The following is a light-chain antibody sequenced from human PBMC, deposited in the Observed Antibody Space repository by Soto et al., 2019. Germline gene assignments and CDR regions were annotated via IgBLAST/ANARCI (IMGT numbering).Light chain of an antibody. V-gene: IGKV3-20*01. CDR1: QSVSSSY. CDR3: QQYDDSPWT. CDR2: GAS. J-gene: IGKJ1*01. Sequence: EIVLTQSPGTLSLSPGERATLSCRASQSVSSSYLAWYQQKPGQAPRLLIYGASSRATGIPDRFSGSGSGTDFTLTISRVEPEDFALYYCQQYDDSPWTFGQGTKVEMK.